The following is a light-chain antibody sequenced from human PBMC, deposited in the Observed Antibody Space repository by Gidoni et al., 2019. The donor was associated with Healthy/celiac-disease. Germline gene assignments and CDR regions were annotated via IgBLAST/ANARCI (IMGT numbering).Light chain of an antibody. CDR1: QSLLHSDGKTY. CDR3: MQSIQLPPMET. Sequence: DIVLTQTPLSLSVTLVQPASLSCKSSQSLLHSDGKTYLYWYLQKPGQPPQLLIYEVSNRFSGEPDRFSGRGSGTDFTLKISRVEDEDVGVDYGMQSIQLPPMETFGQGTKLEIK. J-gene: IGKJ2*01. CDR2: EVS. V-gene: IGKV2D-29*01.